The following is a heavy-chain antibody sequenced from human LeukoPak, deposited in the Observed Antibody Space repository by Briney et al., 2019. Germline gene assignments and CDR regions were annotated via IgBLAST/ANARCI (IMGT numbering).Heavy chain of an antibody. V-gene: IGHV4-59*08. CDR2: VSSRGDT. CDR1: GDSISSYY. D-gene: IGHD5-24*01. J-gene: IGHJ2*01. CDR3: ARLGGEMATILYWYFDL. Sequence: KPSETLSLTCTVSGDSISSYYWSWIRQPPGKGLEWIGYVSSRGDTNYNPSLKSRVTISRDTSKNHVSLKLSSVTAADTAVYYCARLGGEMATILYWYFDLWGRGTLVTVSS.